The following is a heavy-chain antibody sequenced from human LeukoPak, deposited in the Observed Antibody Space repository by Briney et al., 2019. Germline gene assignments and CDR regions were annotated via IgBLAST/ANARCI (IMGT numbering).Heavy chain of an antibody. CDR2: VYYSGST. CDR3: ARGGGSGRGNWFDP. Sequence: SETLSLTCTVSGGSISPYYWSWIRQPPGKGLEWIGYVYYSGSTNYNPSLKSQVTISVDTSKSQFSLKLTPVTAADTAVYYCARGGGSGRGNWFDPWGQGSLVIVSS. J-gene: IGHJ5*02. D-gene: IGHD3-10*01. CDR1: GGSISPYY. V-gene: IGHV4-59*01.